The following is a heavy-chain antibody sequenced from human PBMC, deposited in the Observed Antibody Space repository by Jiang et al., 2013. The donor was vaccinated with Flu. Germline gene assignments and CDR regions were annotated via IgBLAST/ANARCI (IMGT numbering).Heavy chain of an antibody. CDR2: INGGNGNR. CDR3: AREHYGSGSCVH. Sequence: GAEVKKPGASVKLSCKTSGYSFTSFAIHWVRQVPGQRLEWMGWINGGNGNRRYAKKFRGRVTITRDTSASTAYMEISSLRSEDTALYFCAREHYGSGSCVHWGQGTLVTVSS. J-gene: IGHJ4*02. CDR1: GYSFTSFA. D-gene: IGHD3-10*01. V-gene: IGHV1-3*01.